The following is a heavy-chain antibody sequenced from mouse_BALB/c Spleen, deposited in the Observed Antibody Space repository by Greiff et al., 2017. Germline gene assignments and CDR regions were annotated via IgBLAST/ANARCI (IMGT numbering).Heavy chain of an antibody. CDR3: ASFYDGYPSYAMDY. CDR1: GFSLTSYG. V-gene: IGHV2-9*02. Sequence: VQLQQSGPGLVAPSQSLSITCTVSGFSLTSYGVHWVRQPPGKGLEWLGVIWAGGSTNYNSALMSRLSISKDNSKSQVFLKMNSLQTDDTAMYYCASFYDGYPSYAMDYWGQGTSVTVSS. CDR2: IWAGGST. D-gene: IGHD2-3*01. J-gene: IGHJ4*01.